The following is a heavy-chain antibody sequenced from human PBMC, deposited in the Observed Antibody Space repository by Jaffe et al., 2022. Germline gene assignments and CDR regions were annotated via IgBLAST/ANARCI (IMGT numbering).Heavy chain of an antibody. J-gene: IGHJ4*02. CDR2: INHSGST. V-gene: IGHV4-34*01. CDR3: ARGIGSGWYSDY. Sequence: QVQLQQWGAGLLKPSETLSLTCAVYGGSFSGYYWSWIRQPPGKGLEWIGEINHSGSTNYNPSLKSRVTISVDTSKNQFSLKLSSVTAADTAVYYCARGIGSGWYSDYWGQGTLVTVSS. D-gene: IGHD6-19*01. CDR1: GGSFSGYY.